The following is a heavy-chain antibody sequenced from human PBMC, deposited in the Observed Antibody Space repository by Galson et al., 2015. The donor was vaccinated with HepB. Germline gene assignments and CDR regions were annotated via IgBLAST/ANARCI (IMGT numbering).Heavy chain of an antibody. Sequence: SLRLSCAASEFTFSRYAMNWVRQAPGKGLEWVSVISGSGGSTYYADSVKGRFTISRDNSKNTLYLQMNSLRVEDTAVYYCAKDKRLVNWFDPWGQGILVTVSS. CDR1: EFTFSRYA. D-gene: IGHD6-19*01. V-gene: IGHV3-23*01. CDR3: AKDKRLVNWFDP. CDR2: ISGSGGST. J-gene: IGHJ5*02.